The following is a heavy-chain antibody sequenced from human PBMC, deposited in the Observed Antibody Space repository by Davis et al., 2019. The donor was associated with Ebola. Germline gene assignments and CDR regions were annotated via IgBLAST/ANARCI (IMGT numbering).Heavy chain of an antibody. V-gene: IGHV3-66*01. J-gene: IGHJ4*02. D-gene: IGHD3-22*01. Sequence: GGSLRLSCAASGFTVSSNYMSWVRQAPGKGLEWVSVIYSGGSTYYADSVKGRFTISRDNSKNILYLQMSSLRAEDTAIYYCAKSGRGGWFDSSGDWGQGTLVSVSS. CDR3: AKSGRGGWFDSSGD. CDR1: GFTVSSNY. CDR2: IYSGGST.